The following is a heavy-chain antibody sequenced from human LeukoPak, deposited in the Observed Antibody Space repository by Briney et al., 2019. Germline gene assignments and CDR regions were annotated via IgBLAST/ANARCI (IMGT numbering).Heavy chain of an antibody. CDR3: ARDSGDCSGGSCHRLYYFDY. CDR2: ISSSGSTI. V-gene: IGHV3-11*01. D-gene: IGHD2-15*01. CDR1: GFTFSDYY. J-gene: IGHJ4*02. Sequence: PGGSLRLSCAASGFTFSDYYMSWIRQAPGKGLEWVSYISSSGSTIYYADSVKGRFTISRDNAKNSLYLQMNSLRAEDTAVYYCARDSGDCSGGSCHRLYYFDYWGQGTLVTVSS.